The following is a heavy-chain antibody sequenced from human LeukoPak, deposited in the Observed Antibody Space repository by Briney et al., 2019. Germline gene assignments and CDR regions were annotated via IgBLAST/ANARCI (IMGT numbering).Heavy chain of an antibody. CDR2: IIPIFGTA. CDR1: GGTFSSYA. J-gene: IGHJ6*02. CDR3: ARVRWPWDYYYGMDV. V-gene: IGHV1-69*13. D-gene: IGHD4-23*01. Sequence: GASVKVSCTASGGTFSSYAISWVRQAPGQGLEWMGGIIPIFGTANYAQKFQGRVTITADESTSTAYMELSSLRSEDTAVYYCARVRWPWDYYYGMDVWGQGTTVTVSS.